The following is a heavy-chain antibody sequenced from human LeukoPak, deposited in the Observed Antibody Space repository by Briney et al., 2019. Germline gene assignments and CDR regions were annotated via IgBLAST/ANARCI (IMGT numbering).Heavy chain of an antibody. CDR1: GFTFSSYW. CDR3: ARVGYCSGGSCYGGNFDY. Sequence: GGSLRLSCAASGFTFSSYWMHWVRQAPGKGLVWVSRINSDGSSTSYADSVKGRFTISRDNAKNTLYLQMNSLRAEGTAVYYCARVGYCSGGSCYGGNFDYWGQGTLVTVSS. J-gene: IGHJ4*02. D-gene: IGHD2-15*01. CDR2: INSDGSST. V-gene: IGHV3-74*01.